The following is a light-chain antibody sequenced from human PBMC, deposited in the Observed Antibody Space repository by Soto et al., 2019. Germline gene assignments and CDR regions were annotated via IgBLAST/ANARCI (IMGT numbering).Light chain of an antibody. J-gene: IGKJ4*01. Sequence: DLQMTQSPSSLSASVGDRVTITCRASQSISVYLNWYQQKPGKAPKLLIYAASSLQSGVPSRFSGSGSGTDFTLTISSLQAGDFATYYCQQTYSSPLTFGGGTKVEIK. CDR1: QSISVY. CDR3: QQTYSSPLT. V-gene: IGKV1-39*01. CDR2: AAS.